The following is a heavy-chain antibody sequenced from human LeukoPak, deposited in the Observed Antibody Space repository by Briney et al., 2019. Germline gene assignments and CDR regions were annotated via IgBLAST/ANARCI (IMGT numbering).Heavy chain of an antibody. Sequence: GGTLRLSCAASAFTFSSYSMNWVRQAPGKGLEWVSSISSSSSYIYYADSVKGRFTISRDNAKNSLYLQMNSLRAEDTAVYYCARDLSTYYYDSSGYYPNAFDIWGQGTMVTVSS. CDR3: ARDLSTYYYDSSGYYPNAFDI. D-gene: IGHD3-22*01. CDR2: ISSSSSYI. CDR1: AFTFSSYS. V-gene: IGHV3-21*01. J-gene: IGHJ3*02.